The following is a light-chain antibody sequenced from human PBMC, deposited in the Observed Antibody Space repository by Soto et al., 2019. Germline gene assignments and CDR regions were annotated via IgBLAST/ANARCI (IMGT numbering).Light chain of an antibody. Sequence: VLTQPASVSGSPGQSITISCTGTSSDIGGYNYVSWYQQYPGKAPKVIIYEVRNRPSGVSDRFSGSKSGNTASLTISGLHAEDEADYYCNSYTSTGTLVFGGGTKVTVL. CDR2: EVR. CDR3: NSYTSTGTLV. J-gene: IGLJ3*02. CDR1: SSDIGGYNY. V-gene: IGLV2-14*01.